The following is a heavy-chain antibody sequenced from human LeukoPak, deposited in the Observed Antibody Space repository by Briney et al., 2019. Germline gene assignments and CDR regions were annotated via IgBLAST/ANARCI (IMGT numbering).Heavy chain of an antibody. V-gene: IGHV3-33*06. Sequence: PGRSLRLSCAASGFTFSSYGMHWVRQAPGKGLEWVAVIWYDGSNKYYADSVKGRFTISRDNSKNTLYLQMNSLRAEDTAVYYCAKDILWFGELCPFDYWGQGTLVTVSS. CDR2: IWYDGSNK. D-gene: IGHD3-10*01. CDR1: GFTFSSYG. CDR3: AKDILWFGELCPFDY. J-gene: IGHJ4*02.